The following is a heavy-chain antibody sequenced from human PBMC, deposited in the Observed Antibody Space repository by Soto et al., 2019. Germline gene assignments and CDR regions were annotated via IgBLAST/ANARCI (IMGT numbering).Heavy chain of an antibody. CDR3: AREGSYGWYDC. CDR2: ISGHNGNA. J-gene: IGHJ5*01. Sequence: QVQLVQSGAEVRKPGASVKVSCKASGYTFSSHGIIWVRQAPGQGLEWMGWISGHNGNAKYAQRFQGRVTMTTDTSTSTVYMDLRSLGSDDSAVYYCAREGSYGWYDCWGQGTLVTVSS. D-gene: IGHD2-15*01. CDR1: GYTFSSHG. V-gene: IGHV1-18*01.